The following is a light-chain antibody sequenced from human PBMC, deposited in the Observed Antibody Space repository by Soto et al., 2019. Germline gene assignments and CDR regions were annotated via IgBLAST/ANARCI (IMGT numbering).Light chain of an antibody. CDR2: AAS. Sequence: QMTQSPSSLSASVGEKIIITCRASRDVGSDVSWYQQKPGQGPKLLIYAASNLYTGVPSRFSGSRSGTEFTLTISSLQPEDFASYYCLQDYGDSWTFGQGTKVEIE. CDR3: LQDYGDSWT. J-gene: IGKJ1*01. V-gene: IGKV1-6*01. CDR1: RDVGSD.